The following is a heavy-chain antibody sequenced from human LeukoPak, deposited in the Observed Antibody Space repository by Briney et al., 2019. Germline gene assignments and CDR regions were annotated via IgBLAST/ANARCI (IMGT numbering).Heavy chain of an antibody. J-gene: IGHJ3*02. CDR1: GGTFSSYA. D-gene: IGHD5-24*01. CDR3: AREDEMATRKDAFDI. Sequence: SVKVSCKASGGTFSSYAISWVRQAPGQGLEWMGGIIPIFGTANYAQKFQGRVTITADESTSTAYMELSSLRSEDSAVYYCAREDEMATRKDAFDIWGQGTMVTVSS. V-gene: IGHV1-69*01. CDR2: IIPIFGTA.